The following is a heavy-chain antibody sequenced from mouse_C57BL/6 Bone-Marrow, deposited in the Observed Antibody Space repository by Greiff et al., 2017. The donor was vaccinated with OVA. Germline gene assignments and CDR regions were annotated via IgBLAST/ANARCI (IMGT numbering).Heavy chain of an antibody. J-gene: IGHJ2*01. V-gene: IGHV5-17*01. Sequence: EVKLMESGGGLVKPGGSLKLSCAASGFTFSDYGMHWVRQAPEKGLEWVAYISSGSSTIYYADTVKGRFTISRDNAKNTLFLQMTSLRSEDTAMCYCARGAYYSNYFDYWGQGTTLTVSS. CDR3: ARGAYYSNYFDY. CDR1: GFTFSDYG. CDR2: ISSGSSTI. D-gene: IGHD2-5*01.